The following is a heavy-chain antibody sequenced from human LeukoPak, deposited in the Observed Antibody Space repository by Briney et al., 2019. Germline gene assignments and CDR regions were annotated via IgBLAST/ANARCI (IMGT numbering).Heavy chain of an antibody. CDR2: ISGSSSTI. V-gene: IGHV3-48*01. Sequence: GGSLRLSCAASGFTFSSYSMNRVRQAPGKGLEWVSYISGSSSTIYYADSVKGRFTISRDNAKNSLYLQMNSLRAEDTAVYYCARGGGSVTRKDYYYGMDVWGQGTTVTVSS. D-gene: IGHD4-17*01. CDR3: ARGGGSVTRKDYYYGMDV. J-gene: IGHJ6*02. CDR1: GFTFSSYS.